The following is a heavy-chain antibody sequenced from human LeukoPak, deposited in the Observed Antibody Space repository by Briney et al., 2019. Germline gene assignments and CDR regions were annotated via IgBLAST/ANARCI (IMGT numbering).Heavy chain of an antibody. Sequence: SETLSLTCAVYGGSFSGYYWSWIRQPPGKGLEWIGEINHSGSTNYNPSLKSRVTISVDTSKNQFSLKLSSVTAADTAVYYCKVWFGELLGYWGQGTLVTVSS. J-gene: IGHJ4*02. V-gene: IGHV4-34*03. CDR1: GGSFSGYY. D-gene: IGHD3-10*01. CDR2: INHSGST. CDR3: KVWFGELLGY.